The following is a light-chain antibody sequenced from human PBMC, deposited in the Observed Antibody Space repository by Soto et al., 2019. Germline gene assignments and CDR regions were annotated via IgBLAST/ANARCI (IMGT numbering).Light chain of an antibody. CDR3: QQYYSTPLT. Sequence: DIVMTQSLDSLAVSLGERATINCKSSQNLLYSSNNKNYLAWYQQRPGQPPKLLIYWASTRESGVPDRFSGSGSGTDFTLTISSLQAEDVAVYYCQQYYSTPLTFGGGTKVEIK. CDR2: WAS. CDR1: QNLLYSSNNKNY. J-gene: IGKJ4*01. V-gene: IGKV4-1*01.